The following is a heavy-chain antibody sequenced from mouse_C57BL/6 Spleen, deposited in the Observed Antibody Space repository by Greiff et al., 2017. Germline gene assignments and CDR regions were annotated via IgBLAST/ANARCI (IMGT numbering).Heavy chain of an antibody. CDR3: ARGDYGSSYRLAY. D-gene: IGHD1-1*01. J-gene: IGHJ3*01. CDR1: GYTFTSYW. Sequence: VQLQQPGAELVRPGSSVKLSCTASGYTFTSYWMHWVKQRPIQGLEWIGNIDPSDSETHYNQKFKDKATFTVDKSSSTAYMQLSSLTSEDSAVYYCARGDYGSSYRLAYWGQGTLVTVSA. V-gene: IGHV1-52*01. CDR2: IDPSDSET.